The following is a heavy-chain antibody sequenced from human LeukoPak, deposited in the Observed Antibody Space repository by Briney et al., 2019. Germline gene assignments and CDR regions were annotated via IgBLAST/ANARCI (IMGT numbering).Heavy chain of an antibody. CDR3: ARIPIVIVPAYFDS. J-gene: IGHJ4*02. CDR1: AGSINSSSYQ. Sequence: PQTMSLTSTLYAGSINSSSYQWGWIRQPPWTGLEWIGSISYSGSTYYKPSLKSRVTVSVDTSKHQFSLKLSSVTAADTAVYFCARIPIVIVPAYFDSWGQGTLVTVSS. CDR2: ISYSGST. D-gene: IGHD2-2*01. V-gene: IGHV4-39*01.